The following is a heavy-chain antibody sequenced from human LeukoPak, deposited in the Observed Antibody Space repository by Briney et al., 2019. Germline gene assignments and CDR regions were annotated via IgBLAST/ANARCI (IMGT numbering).Heavy chain of an antibody. J-gene: IGHJ4*02. CDR2: VIPIFGTA. Sequence: SVKVSCKASGYTFTSYGISWVRQAPGQGLEWMGGVIPIFGTANYAQKFQGRVTITADESTSTAYMELSSLRSEDTAVYYCARNLRFLEWSPVFDYWGQGTLVTVSS. CDR3: ARNLRFLEWSPVFDY. CDR1: GYTFTSYG. V-gene: IGHV1-69*13. D-gene: IGHD3-3*01.